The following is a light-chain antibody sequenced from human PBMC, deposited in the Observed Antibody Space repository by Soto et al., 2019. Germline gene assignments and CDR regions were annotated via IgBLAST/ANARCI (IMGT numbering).Light chain of an antibody. J-gene: IGKJ1*01. CDR3: QQSYGTPPT. CDR2: AAS. CDR1: QSIITY. Sequence: DIQMTQSPSSLSASVGDRVTVTCRASQSIITYLNWYQQKPGKVPKLLISAASRLQSGVPSRFSGGGSGTDFTLTISSLQPEDFGSYYCQQSYGTPPTFGQGTNVEI. V-gene: IGKV1-39*01.